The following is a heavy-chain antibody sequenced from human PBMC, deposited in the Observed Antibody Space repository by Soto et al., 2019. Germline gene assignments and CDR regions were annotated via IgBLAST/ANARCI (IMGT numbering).Heavy chain of an antibody. CDR1: GFSFSTYW. Sequence: LRLSCAASGFSFSTYWMSWVRQVPGTGLEWVANIKADGSETYYVDSVRGRFTISRDNAKTSLFLQLNSLRAEDTAVYYCAKGGHIDFCGQGTLVTVSS. CDR2: IKADGSET. V-gene: IGHV3-7*03. CDR3: AKGGHIDF. D-gene: IGHD3-16*01. J-gene: IGHJ4*02.